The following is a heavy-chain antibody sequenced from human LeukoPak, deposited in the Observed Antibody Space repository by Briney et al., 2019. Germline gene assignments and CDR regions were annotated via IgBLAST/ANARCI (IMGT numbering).Heavy chain of an antibody. V-gene: IGHV3-21*04. CDR2: ISSSSSYI. Sequence: GGSLRLSCAASGFTFSSYSMNWARQAPGKGLEWVSSISSSSSYIYYADSVKGRFTISRDNAKNSLYLQMNSLRAEDTAVYYCAKVVGPPGSYWGQGTLVTVSS. CDR3: AKVVGPPGSY. D-gene: IGHD3-10*01. J-gene: IGHJ4*02. CDR1: GFTFSSYS.